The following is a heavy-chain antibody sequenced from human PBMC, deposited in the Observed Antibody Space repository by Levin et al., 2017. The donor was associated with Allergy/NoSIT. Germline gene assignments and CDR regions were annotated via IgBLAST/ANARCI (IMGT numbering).Heavy chain of an antibody. J-gene: IGHJ5*02. CDR2: INPNSGGT. D-gene: IGHD3-9*01. CDR1: GYTFTGYY. V-gene: IGHV1-2*06. CDR3: ARVLRYFAPGAPNWFDP. Sequence: AASVKVSCKASGYTFTGYYMHWVRQAPGQGLEWMGRINPNSGGTNYAQKFQGRVTMTRDTSISTAYMELSRLRSDDTAVYYCARVLRYFAPGAPNWFDPWGQGTLVTVSS.